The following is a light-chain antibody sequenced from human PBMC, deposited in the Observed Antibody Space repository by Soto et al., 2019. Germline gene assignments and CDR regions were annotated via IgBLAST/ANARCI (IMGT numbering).Light chain of an antibody. CDR1: QSVSSN. J-gene: IGKJ1*01. Sequence: EVGMTQSPATLSVSPWERATLSCRASQSVSSNLAWYQQKPGQTPRLLMYGASTRATGIPARFSGSGSGTEFTLTISSLQSQDFAVYYCQQYNNWPHTFGQGTKVDIK. CDR2: GAS. V-gene: IGKV3-15*01. CDR3: QQYNNWPHT.